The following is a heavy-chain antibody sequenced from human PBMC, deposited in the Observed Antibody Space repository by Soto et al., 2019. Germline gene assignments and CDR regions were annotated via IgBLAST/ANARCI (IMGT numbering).Heavy chain of an antibody. CDR2: IKSKTDGGTT. Sequence: GGSLRLSCAASGFTFSNAWMNWVRQAPGKGLEWVGRIKSKTDGGTTDYAAPVKGRFTISRDDSKNTLYLQMNSLKTEDTAVYYCTTGREEGIAAAGTSYYYYGMDVWGQGTTVTVSS. J-gene: IGHJ6*02. D-gene: IGHD6-13*01. V-gene: IGHV3-15*07. CDR1: GFTFSNAW. CDR3: TTGREEGIAAAGTSYYYYGMDV.